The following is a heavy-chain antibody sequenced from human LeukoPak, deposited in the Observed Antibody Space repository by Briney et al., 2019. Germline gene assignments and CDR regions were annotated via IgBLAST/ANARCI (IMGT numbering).Heavy chain of an antibody. V-gene: IGHV4-59*01. J-gene: IGHJ5*02. Sequence: SETLSLTCIVSGGSISIYYWNWIRQPPGKGLEWIGYIYNSGSTDYNPSLKRRVTISADTSKDQFSLKLASVTVADTAVYYCARDRELGSWGQGILVTVSS. CDR2: IYNSGST. CDR1: GGSISIYY. CDR3: ARDRELGS. D-gene: IGHD3-16*01.